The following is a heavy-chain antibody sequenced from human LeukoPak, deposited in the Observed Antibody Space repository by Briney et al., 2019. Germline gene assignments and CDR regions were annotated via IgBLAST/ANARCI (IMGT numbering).Heavy chain of an antibody. CDR2: INHLGNT. CDR3: ARGEYNWNDLHL. CDR1: GGSFSGYN. Sequence: PSETLSLTCAVYGGSFSGYNWNWIRQAPGKGLEWIGEINHLGNTKKSPSLKGRVTLAVDTSKNQFSLRVTSVTAADTAVYYCARGEYNWNDLHLWGQGTLVTVSS. J-gene: IGHJ5*02. D-gene: IGHD1-20*01. V-gene: IGHV4-34*01.